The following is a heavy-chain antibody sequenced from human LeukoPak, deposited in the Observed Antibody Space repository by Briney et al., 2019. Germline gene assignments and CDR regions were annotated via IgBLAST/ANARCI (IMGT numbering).Heavy chain of an antibody. CDR2: INHSGST. Sequence: PSVTLSLTCAVYGGSFSGYYWSWIRQPPGKGLEWIGEINHSGSTNYNPSLKSRVTISVDTSKNQFSLKLSSVTAADTAVYYCARGGLGWNDDWFDPWGQGTLVTVSS. CDR1: GGSFSGYY. J-gene: IGHJ5*02. V-gene: IGHV4-34*01. D-gene: IGHD1-1*01. CDR3: ARGGLGWNDDWFDP.